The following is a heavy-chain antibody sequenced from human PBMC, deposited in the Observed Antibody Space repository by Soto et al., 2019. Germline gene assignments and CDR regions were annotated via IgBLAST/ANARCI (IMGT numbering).Heavy chain of an antibody. J-gene: IGHJ3*02. CDR1: GGSVSIGSHY. CDR3: ARDQCDARNSFYAFDI. V-gene: IGHV4-61*01. D-gene: IGHD2-2*01. Sequence: SETLSLTCTVSGGSVSIGSHYWSWIRQPPGKGLEWIAYIYHSGSTDYNPSLKSRVSISVDLPKNQFSLRLDSVTAEDTAVYSRARDQCDARNSFYAFDISGQGTMATVS. CDR2: IYHSGST.